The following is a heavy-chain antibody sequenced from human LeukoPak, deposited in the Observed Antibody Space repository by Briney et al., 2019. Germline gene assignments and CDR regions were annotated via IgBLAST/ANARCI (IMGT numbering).Heavy chain of an antibody. CDR2: ISWNSGSI. CDR3: AKDPSGWYWVGYFQH. CDR1: GFTFDDYA. D-gene: IGHD6-19*01. V-gene: IGHV3-9*01. J-gene: IGHJ1*01. Sequence: SGGSLRLSCAASGFTFDDYAMHWVRQAPGKGLEWVSGISWNSGSIGYADSVKGRFTISRDNAKNSLYLQMNSLRAEDTAVYYCAKDPSGWYWVGYFQHWGQGTLVTVSS.